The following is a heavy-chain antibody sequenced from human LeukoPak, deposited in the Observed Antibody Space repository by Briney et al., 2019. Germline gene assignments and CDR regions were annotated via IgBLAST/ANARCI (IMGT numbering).Heavy chain of an antibody. J-gene: IGHJ3*02. CDR3: ARRLGLRWDLQAFDI. CDR2: IDPNTGGT. V-gene: IGHV1-2*02. Sequence: GASVKVSCKASGYTFTGYFVHWVRQAPGQGLQWMGWIDPNTGGTNYAQKFQGRVTMTRDTSISTAYMELSSLRSEDTAVYYCARRLGLRWDLQAFDIWGQGTMVTVPS. D-gene: IGHD4-23*01. CDR1: GYTFTGYF.